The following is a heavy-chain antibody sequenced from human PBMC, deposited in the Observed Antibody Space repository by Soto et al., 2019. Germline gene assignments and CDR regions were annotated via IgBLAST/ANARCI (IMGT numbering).Heavy chain of an antibody. CDR1: GFTFSSYS. CDR3: ARDGAGYQLTRVKNYYYYGMDV. V-gene: IGHV3-21*01. D-gene: IGHD2-2*01. CDR2: ISSSSSYI. J-gene: IGHJ6*02. Sequence: PGGSLRLSCAASGFTFSSYSMNWVRQAPGKGLEWVSSISSSSSYIYYADSVKGRFTISRDNAKNSLYLQMNSLRAEDTAVYYCARDGAGYQLTRVKNYYYYGMDVWGQGTMVTVSS.